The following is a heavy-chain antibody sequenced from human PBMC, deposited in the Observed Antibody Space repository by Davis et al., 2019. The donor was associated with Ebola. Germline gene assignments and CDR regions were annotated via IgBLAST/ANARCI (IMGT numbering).Heavy chain of an antibody. CDR2: IYYSGST. CDR1: GGSVSSGSYY. Sequence: MPSETLSLTCTVSGGSVSSGSYYWSWIRQPPGKGLEWIGYIYYSGSTNYNPSLKSRVTISVDTSKNQFSLKLSSVTAADTAVYYCARDLQTYYYDSSGYYGSYWYFDLWGRGTLVTVSS. CDR3: ARDLQTYYYDSSGYYGSYWYFDL. D-gene: IGHD3-22*01. J-gene: IGHJ2*01. V-gene: IGHV4-61*01.